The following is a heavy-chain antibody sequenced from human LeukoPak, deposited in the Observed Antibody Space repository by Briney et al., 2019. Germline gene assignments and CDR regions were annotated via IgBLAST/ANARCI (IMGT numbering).Heavy chain of an antibody. CDR2: ISAHNGNT. D-gene: IGHD2-2*01. Sequence: ASVKVSCKASGYTFTSYGISWVRQAPGQGLEWMGWISAHNGNTNYAQKLQGRVTMTTDTSTSTAYMELRSLRSDDTAVYYCARLEYCSSTSCYPFDYWGQGTLVTVSS. V-gene: IGHV1-18*01. CDR3: ARLEYCSSTSCYPFDY. CDR1: GYTFTSYG. J-gene: IGHJ4*02.